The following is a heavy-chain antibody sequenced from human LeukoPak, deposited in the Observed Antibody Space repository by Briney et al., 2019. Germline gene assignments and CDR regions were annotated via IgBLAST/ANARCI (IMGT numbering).Heavy chain of an antibody. CDR3: VKDDMGGWGSEGRNYYYGMDV. V-gene: IGHV3-23*01. CDR2: ISGSGGST. D-gene: IGHD6-19*01. J-gene: IGHJ6*02. Sequence: PGGSLRLSCAASGFTFSSYAMSWVRQAPGKGLEWVSAISGSGGSTFYADSVKGRFTISRDNSKNTLYLQMNSLRAEDTAVYYCVKDDMGGWGSEGRNYYYGMDVWGQGTTVTVSS. CDR1: GFTFSSYA.